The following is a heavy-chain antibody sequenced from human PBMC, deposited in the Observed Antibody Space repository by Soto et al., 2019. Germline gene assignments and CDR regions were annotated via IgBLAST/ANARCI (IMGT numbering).Heavy chain of an antibody. J-gene: IGHJ5*02. CDR3: ARGRILLTNNWFDP. Sequence: SETLSLTCAVYGGSFSGYYWSWIRQPPGKGLECIGEINHSGSTNYNPSLKSRVTISVDTSKNQFSLKLSSVTAADTAVYHCARGRILLTNNWFDPWGQGTLVTVSS. CDR2: INHSGST. V-gene: IGHV4-34*01. CDR1: GGSFSGYY.